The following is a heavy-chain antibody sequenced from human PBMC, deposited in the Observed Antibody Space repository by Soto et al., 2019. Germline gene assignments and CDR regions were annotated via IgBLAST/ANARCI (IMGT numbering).Heavy chain of an antibody. Sequence: GGSLRLSCAASGFTFSSYAMSWVRQAPGKGLAWVSGISVSGGSTYYADSVKGWFTISRDNSKNTLYLQMNSLRAEDTAVYYCASNTRYDPPDYWGQGTLVTVSS. CDR3: ASNTRYDPPDY. D-gene: IGHD3-16*01. V-gene: IGHV3-23*01. CDR2: ISVSGGST. J-gene: IGHJ4*02. CDR1: GFTFSSYA.